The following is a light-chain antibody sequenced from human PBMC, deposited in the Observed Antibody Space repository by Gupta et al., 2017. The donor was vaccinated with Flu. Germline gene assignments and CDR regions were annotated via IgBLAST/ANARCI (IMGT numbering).Light chain of an antibody. CDR2: SVF. CDR1: RDIDYF. V-gene: IGKV1-39*01. CDR3: QESFSMPSVT. J-gene: IGKJ4*02. Sequence: DVQLTQSPSSLSASAGDRVTISCRASRDIDYFLNWYQHRPGKAPRLLIYSVFRSHTGVPSRFSGSGSGTNFTLTINSLQSEDFGTYYCQESFSMPSVTFGGGTKV.